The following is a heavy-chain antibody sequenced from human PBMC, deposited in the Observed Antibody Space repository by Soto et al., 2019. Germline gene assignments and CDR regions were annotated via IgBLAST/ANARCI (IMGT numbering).Heavy chain of an antibody. D-gene: IGHD3-22*01. J-gene: IGHJ4*02. CDR1: GFTFSSYS. Sequence: PGGSLRLSCAASGFTFSSYSMNWVRRAPGKGLEWVSSISSSSSYIYYADSVKGQFTISRDNAKNSLYLQMNSLRAEDTAVYYCARDPYYYDSPGTLNYFDYWGQGTLVTVSS. CDR2: ISSSSSYI. V-gene: IGHV3-21*01. CDR3: ARDPYYYDSPGTLNYFDY.